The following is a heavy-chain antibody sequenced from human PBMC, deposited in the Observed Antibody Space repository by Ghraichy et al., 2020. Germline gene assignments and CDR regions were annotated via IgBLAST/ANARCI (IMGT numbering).Heavy chain of an antibody. Sequence: GGSLRLSCVASGFTFDDYVMHWVRQVPGKGLEWVSGIYPKSGSIGYAASVKGRFTISRDNAKKSLYLQMNSLRVEDTAFYFCTKDHWGPSNDYYYMDVWGKGTAVVVSS. D-gene: IGHD7-27*01. CDR3: TKDHWGPSNDYYYMDV. CDR1: GFTFDDYV. V-gene: IGHV3-9*01. CDR2: IYPKSGSI. J-gene: IGHJ6*03.